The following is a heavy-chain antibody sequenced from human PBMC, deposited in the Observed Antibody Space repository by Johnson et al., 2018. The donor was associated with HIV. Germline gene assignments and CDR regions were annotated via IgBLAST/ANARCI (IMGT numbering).Heavy chain of an antibody. V-gene: IGHV3-13*01. J-gene: IGHJ3*02. D-gene: IGHD7-27*01. CDR3: AKDQASVGTGEYAFDI. CDR1: GFIFSSY. Sequence: VQLVESGGGLVQPGGSLRLSCAASGFIFSSYMHWVRQATGKGMEWVSTIGTAGATDYAHSVKGRFTLSRDNSRNTLYLQMNSLTAEDTAVYYCAKDQASVGTGEYAFDIWGQGTMVTVSS. CDR2: IGTAGAT.